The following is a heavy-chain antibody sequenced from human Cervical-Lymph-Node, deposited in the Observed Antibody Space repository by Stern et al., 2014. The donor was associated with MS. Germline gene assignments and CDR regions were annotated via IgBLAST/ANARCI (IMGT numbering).Heavy chain of an antibody. CDR1: GFTVSRDY. CDR3: ARDTSSPERSDW. V-gene: IGHV3-53*01. D-gene: IGHD1-1*01. CDR2: ITNVGRT. J-gene: IGHJ4*02. Sequence: EVQLVASGGGVIQPGGSLRLSCTASGFTVSRDYMTWVRQAPGTGLECVGLITNVGRTFYTDSVKGRFTISRDDSKNTVYLHMTSLRAEDTAMYYCARDTSSPERSDWWGQGTLVTVSS.